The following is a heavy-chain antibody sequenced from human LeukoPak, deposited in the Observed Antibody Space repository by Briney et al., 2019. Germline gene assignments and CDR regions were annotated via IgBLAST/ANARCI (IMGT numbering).Heavy chain of an antibody. D-gene: IGHD1-1*01. V-gene: IGHV4-4*07. CDR1: GGSISSYY. J-gene: IGHJ5*02. Sequence: PSETLSLTCTVSGGSISSYYWSWIRQPAGKGLELIGRIYPSGSTNYNPSLKSRVTMSVDTSENQFSLKLSSVTAADTAVYYCARAPTGTGGWNWFDPWGQGTLVTVSS. CDR3: ARAPTGTGGWNWFDP. CDR2: IYPSGST.